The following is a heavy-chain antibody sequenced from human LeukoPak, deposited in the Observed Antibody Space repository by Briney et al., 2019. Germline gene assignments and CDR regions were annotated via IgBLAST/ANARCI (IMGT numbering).Heavy chain of an antibody. CDR3: ARDGYSGSDAL. Sequence: SETLSLTCTVSGGSISSGSYYWTWIRQPAGKGLEWIGRMYTSGSTNYNPSLKSPVTISVDTSQNQFYLKLSSVTAADTAVYYCARDGYSGSDALWGQGTLVTVSS. CDR1: GGSISSGSYY. CDR2: MYTSGST. D-gene: IGHD5-12*01. J-gene: IGHJ4*02. V-gene: IGHV4-61*02.